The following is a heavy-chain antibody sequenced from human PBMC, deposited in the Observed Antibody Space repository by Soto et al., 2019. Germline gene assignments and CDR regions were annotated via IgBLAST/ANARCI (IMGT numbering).Heavy chain of an antibody. CDR1: GGSISSYY. J-gene: IGHJ4*02. V-gene: IGHV4-59*01. CDR2: IYYSGST. CDR3: AKEGWELLRASFDY. Sequence: SETLSLTCTVSGGSISSYYWSWIRQPPGKGLEWIGYIYYSGSTNYNPSVKGRFTISRDNSKNTLYLQMNSLRAEDTAVYYCAKEGWELLRASFDYWGQGTLVTVSS. D-gene: IGHD1-26*01.